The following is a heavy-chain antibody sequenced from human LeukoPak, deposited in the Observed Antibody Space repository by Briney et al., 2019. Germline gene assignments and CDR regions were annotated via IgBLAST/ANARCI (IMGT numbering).Heavy chain of an antibody. V-gene: IGHV4-4*02. CDR2: VSLTGLT. J-gene: IGHJ4*02. Sequence: PSGTLSLTCGVSGGSISNTNWWSWVRQPPGQGLEWIGEVSLTGLTHYNPSLESRVTVSLDKSKNQLSLNLTSVTAADTAVYYCSRENGAFSPFGYWGQGTLVTVLS. CDR3: SRENGAFSPFGY. D-gene: IGHD2-8*01. CDR1: GGSISNTNW.